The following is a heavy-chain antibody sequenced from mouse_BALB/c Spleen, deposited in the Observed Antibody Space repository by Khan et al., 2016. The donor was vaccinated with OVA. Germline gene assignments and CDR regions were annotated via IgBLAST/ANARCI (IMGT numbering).Heavy chain of an antibody. V-gene: IGHV5-17*02. CDR1: GFTFSSFG. CDR3: ATYGWWD. D-gene: IGHD1-1*01. Sequence: EVELVESGGGLVQPGGSRKLSCAASGFTFSSFGMHWVRQAPEKGLEWVAYISSGSSTIYYADTVKGRFTISRDNPKNTLLLQMTSLRSEDTAMYYCATYGWWDWGAGTTVTVSS. J-gene: IGHJ1*01. CDR2: ISSGSSTI.